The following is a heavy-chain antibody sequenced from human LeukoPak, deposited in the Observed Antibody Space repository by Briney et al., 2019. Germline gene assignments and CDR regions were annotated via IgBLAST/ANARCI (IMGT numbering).Heavy chain of an antibody. CDR1: GFTFTSSA. J-gene: IGHJ4*02. V-gene: IGHV1-58*02. Sequence: ASVKVSCKASGFTFTSSAMQWVRQARGQRLEWIGWIVVGSGDTNYAQKFQERVTITRDMSTSTAYMELSSLRSEDTAVYYCAAFPTYTASNSGYFNYWGQGTLVTVSS. CDR2: IVVGSGDT. D-gene: IGHD2-15*01. CDR3: AAFPTYTASNSGYFNY.